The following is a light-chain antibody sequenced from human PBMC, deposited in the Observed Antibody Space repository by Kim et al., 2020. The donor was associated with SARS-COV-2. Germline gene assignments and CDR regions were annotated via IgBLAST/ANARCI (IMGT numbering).Light chain of an antibody. CDR2: GKN. J-gene: IGLJ1*01. V-gene: IGLV3-19*01. Sequence: SSELTQDPAVSVALGQTVRITCQGDSLGSHYASWXQQKPGQAPVLVIYGKNNRPSGIPDRFSGSSSRNTASLTITGAQAEDEAEYYCNSRDGSDNSFVF. CDR3: NSRDGSDNSFV. CDR1: SLGSHY.